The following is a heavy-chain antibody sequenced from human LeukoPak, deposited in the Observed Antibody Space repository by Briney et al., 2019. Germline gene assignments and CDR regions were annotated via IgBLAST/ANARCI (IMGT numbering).Heavy chain of an antibody. V-gene: IGHV3-15*01. Sequence: GGSLRLSCAASGFTFSNAWMSWVRQAPGKGLEWVGRIKSKTDGGTTDYAAPVKGRFTISRDDSKNTLYLQMNSLKTEDTAVYYCTTDEWNDEDAYFDYWGQGTLVTVSS. CDR3: TTDEWNDEDAYFDY. D-gene: IGHD1-1*01. CDR2: IKSKTDGGTT. J-gene: IGHJ4*02. CDR1: GFTFSNAW.